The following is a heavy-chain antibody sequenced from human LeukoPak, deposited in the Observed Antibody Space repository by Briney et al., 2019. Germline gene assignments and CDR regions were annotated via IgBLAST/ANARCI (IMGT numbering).Heavy chain of an antibody. CDR2: IYYSGST. Sequence: SETLSLTCTVSGGSISSGSYYWGWVRQPPGKGLEWIGTIYYSGSTYYTPSLKGRVAISIDTSKTQFSLRLSSVTAADTAVYHCARGAYDSSGYHRAFDIWGQGTMVTVSS. D-gene: IGHD3-22*01. CDR1: GGSISSGSYY. V-gene: IGHV4-39*07. CDR3: ARGAYDSSGYHRAFDI. J-gene: IGHJ3*02.